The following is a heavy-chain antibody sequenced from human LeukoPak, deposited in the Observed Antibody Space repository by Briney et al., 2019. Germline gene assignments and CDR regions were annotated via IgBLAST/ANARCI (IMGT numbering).Heavy chain of an antibody. Sequence: GGSLRLSCAASGFTFSDYYMSWVRQAPGKGLEWVANLKQDGSEKYYVDSVKGRFTISRDNAKNSLYLQMNSLRAEDTAVYYCARLLPVGSGAFDYWGQGTLVTVSS. D-gene: IGHD1-26*01. CDR1: GFTFSDYY. J-gene: IGHJ4*02. CDR3: ARLLPVGSGAFDY. V-gene: IGHV3-7*01. CDR2: LKQDGSEK.